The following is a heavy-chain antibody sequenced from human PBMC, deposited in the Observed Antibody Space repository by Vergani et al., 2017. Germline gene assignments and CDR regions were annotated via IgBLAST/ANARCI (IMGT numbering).Heavy chain of an antibody. D-gene: IGHD4-11*01. Sequence: EVQLVESGGGLVQPGGSLRLSCAASGFTFSSYEMNWVRQAPGKGLEWVSYISSSGSTIYYADSVKGRFTISRDNAKNSLYLQMNNLRAEDTAVYYCARESNADLGYWGQGTLVTVSS. V-gene: IGHV3-48*03. CDR2: ISSSGSTI. CDR3: ARESNADLGY. J-gene: IGHJ4*02. CDR1: GFTFSSYE.